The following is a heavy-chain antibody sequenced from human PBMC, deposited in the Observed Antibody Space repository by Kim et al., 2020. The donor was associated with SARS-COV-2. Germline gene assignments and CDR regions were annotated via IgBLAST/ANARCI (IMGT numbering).Heavy chain of an antibody. V-gene: IGHV3-48*02. CDR3: ARCREDSSACSMDY. Sequence: GGSLRLSCAASGFSFSDYSMSWVRQAPGKGLEWISYINSGSGTIHYADSVKGRLTISRNNSQNSVYLQVHSLRDEDTAVYYCARCREDSSACSMDYWCQGTMVTVSS. D-gene: IGHD6-19*01. J-gene: IGHJ4*02. CDR2: INSGSGTI. CDR1: GFSFSDYS.